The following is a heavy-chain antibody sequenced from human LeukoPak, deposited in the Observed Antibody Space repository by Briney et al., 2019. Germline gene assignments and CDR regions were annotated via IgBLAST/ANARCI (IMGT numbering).Heavy chain of an antibody. D-gene: IGHD6-13*01. CDR3: ARLLSPIAAAGTGIDY. Sequence: SETLSLTCAVYDGSFSGYYWSWIRQPPGKGLEWIGEINHSGSTNYNPSLKSRVTISVDTSKNQFSLKLSSVTAADTAVYYCARLLSPIAAAGTGIDYWGQGTLVTVSS. J-gene: IGHJ4*02. CDR1: DGSFSGYY. CDR2: INHSGST. V-gene: IGHV4-34*01.